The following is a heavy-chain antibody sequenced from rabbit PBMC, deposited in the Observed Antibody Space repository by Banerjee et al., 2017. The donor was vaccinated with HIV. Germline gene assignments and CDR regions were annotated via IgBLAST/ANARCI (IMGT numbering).Heavy chain of an antibody. V-gene: IGHV1S40*01. CDR2: IDAGSGTT. J-gene: IGHJ4*01. D-gene: IGHD4-1*01. Sequence: QSLEESGGDLVKPGASLTLTCTASGFTLSSYWICWVRQAPGKGLEWIGCIDAGSGTTYYANWAKGRFTISKTSSTTVTLQMTSLTAADTATYFCARDLAGAIGWNFNLWGPGTLVTVS. CDR1: GFTLSSYW. CDR3: ARDLAGAIGWNFNL.